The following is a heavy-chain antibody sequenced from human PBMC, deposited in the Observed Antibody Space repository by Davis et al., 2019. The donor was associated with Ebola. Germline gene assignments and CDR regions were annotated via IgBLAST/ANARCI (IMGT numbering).Heavy chain of an antibody. D-gene: IGHD2-15*01. CDR3: ARRNRYCSGGSCRNWFDP. CDR1: GGFFSGYY. Sequence: GSLSLSCAVYGGFFSGYYWSRILQPPGKGLEWIGEINHSGSTNYNPSLQSRVTISVDTSKNQFSLKLSSVTAADTAVYYCARRNRYCSGGSCRNWFDPWGQGTLVTVSS. V-gene: IGHV4-34*01. CDR2: INHSGST. J-gene: IGHJ5*02.